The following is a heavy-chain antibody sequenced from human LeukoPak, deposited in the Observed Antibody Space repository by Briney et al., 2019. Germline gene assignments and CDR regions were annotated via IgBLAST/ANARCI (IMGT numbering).Heavy chain of an antibody. D-gene: IGHD2-2*01. J-gene: IGHJ4*02. Sequence: QAGGSLRLSCSASGFIFSTYTMYWVRQAPGKGLEYVSVINGDGRTTYYIDSVKGRFTISRDNSKNTLYLQMNSLRAEDTAVYYCARNCSSTTCYRFWGQGTLVTVSS. CDR1: GFIFSTYT. V-gene: IGHV3-64*04. CDR2: INGDGRTT. CDR3: ARNCSSTTCYRF.